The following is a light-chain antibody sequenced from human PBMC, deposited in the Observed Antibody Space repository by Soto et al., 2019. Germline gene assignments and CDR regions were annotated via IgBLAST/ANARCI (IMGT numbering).Light chain of an antibody. CDR1: TGAVPSGLY. V-gene: IGLV7-46*01. J-gene: IGLJ2*01. Sequence: QAVVTQEPSLTVSPGGTVTLTCGSSTGAVPSGLYPYWFQQRSGQAPRTLIYDTSNKHSWTPARFSGSLLGGKAALTLSGAQPEDEAEYYCSLSYSGAVVFGGGTKLTVL. CDR3: SLSYSGAVV. CDR2: DTS.